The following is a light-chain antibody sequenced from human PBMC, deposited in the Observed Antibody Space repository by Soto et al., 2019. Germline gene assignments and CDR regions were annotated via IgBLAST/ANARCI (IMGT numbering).Light chain of an antibody. V-gene: IGKV3-15*01. J-gene: IGKJ1*01. CDR1: QSVATN. Sequence: EAVLTQSPATLSVSPGERATLACRASQSVATNLAWYQQRPGQAPRLLIYGASKRAIGLPARFSGSGSGTEFTLTITSLQSEHFAVYYCQQYNNWPQTFGQGTKVEIK. CDR2: GAS. CDR3: QQYNNWPQT.